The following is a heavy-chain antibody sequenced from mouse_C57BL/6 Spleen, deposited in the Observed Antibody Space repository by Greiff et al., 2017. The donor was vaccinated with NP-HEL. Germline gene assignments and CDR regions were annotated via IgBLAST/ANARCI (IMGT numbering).Heavy chain of an antibody. CDR3: VSTDYGSSATYV. D-gene: IGHD1-1*01. CDR1: GYTFTSYW. Sequence: QVQLQQSGTELVKPGASVKLSCKASGYTFTSYWMHWVKQRPGQGLEWIGNINPSNGGTNYNEKFKSKATLTVDKSSSTAYMQLSSLTSEDSAVYYCVSTDYGSSATYVWGTGTTVTVSS. V-gene: IGHV1-53*01. J-gene: IGHJ1*03. CDR2: INPSNGGT.